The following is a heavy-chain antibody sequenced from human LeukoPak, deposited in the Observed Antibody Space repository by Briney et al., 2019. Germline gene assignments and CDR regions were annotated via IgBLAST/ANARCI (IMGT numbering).Heavy chain of an antibody. J-gene: IGHJ4*02. CDR3: TTSRSSGWQEAYYFDY. CDR1: GFTFSNAW. V-gene: IGHV3-15*01. Sequence: GGSLRLYCAASGFTFSNAWMSWVRQAPGKGLEWVGRIKSKTDGGTTDYAAPVKGRFTISRDDSKNTLYLQMNSLKTEDTAVYYCTTSRSSGWQEAYYFDYWGQGTLVTVSS. D-gene: IGHD6-19*01. CDR2: IKSKTDGGTT.